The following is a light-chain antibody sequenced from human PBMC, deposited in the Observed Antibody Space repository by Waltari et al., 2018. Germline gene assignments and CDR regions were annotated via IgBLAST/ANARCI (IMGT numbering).Light chain of an antibody. CDR3: QQYNTYSS. CDR1: QSTSNW. J-gene: IGKJ2*01. CDR2: KAS. Sequence: DIQQTQSPSSLSGSVGVIVPITCRASQSTSNWLAWYQQKPGKAPILLIYKASSLKSGVPSRFSGSGSGTQFTLTISRLQPDDFATYYCQQYNTYSSFGQGTKLQIK. V-gene: IGKV1-5*03.